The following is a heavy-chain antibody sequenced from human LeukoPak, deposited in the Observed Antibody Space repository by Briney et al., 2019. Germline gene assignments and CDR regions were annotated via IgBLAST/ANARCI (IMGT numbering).Heavy chain of an antibody. D-gene: IGHD3-10*01. Sequence: SETLSLTCTVSGGSISSFYWSWVRQPPGKGLEWIGNIHYSGSANYNPSLRSRVTISVDTSKTQFSLRLTSVTAADTAVYYCARDTWKAYFDSGTYQTTYYGMDFWGQGITVTVSS. J-gene: IGHJ6*01. V-gene: IGHV4-59*01. CDR1: GGSISSFY. CDR2: IHYSGSA. CDR3: ARDTWKAYFDSGTYQTTYYGMDF.